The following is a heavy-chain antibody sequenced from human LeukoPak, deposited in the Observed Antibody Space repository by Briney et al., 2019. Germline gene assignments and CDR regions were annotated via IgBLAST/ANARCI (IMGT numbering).Heavy chain of an antibody. CDR3: ALVGDTGSVDY. Sequence: ASVKVSCKASGYTFTSYYMHWVRQAPGQGLEWMGIINPSGGITNYAQKFQGRVTMTRDTSTSTVYMELSSLRSEDTAVYYRALVGDTGSVDYWGQGTLVTVSS. V-gene: IGHV1-46*01. D-gene: IGHD1-26*01. CDR1: GYTFTSYY. CDR2: INPSGGIT. J-gene: IGHJ4*02.